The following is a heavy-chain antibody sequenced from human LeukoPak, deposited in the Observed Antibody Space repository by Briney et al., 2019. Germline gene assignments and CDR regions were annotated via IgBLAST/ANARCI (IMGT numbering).Heavy chain of an antibody. J-gene: IGHJ6*02. D-gene: IGHD2/OR15-2a*01. CDR2: INAYAGRP. CDR3: GTWAFYHSLDV. CDR1: GYTLGPYA. Sequence: QPGGALILSCGASGYTLGPYAVHWVPRRPGKGLEWVAHINAYAGRPFYGHCVEGRITIYRDNSKDPLYLQMNSLTTDYTALYYCGTWAFYHSLDVWGQGTTVTVSS. V-gene: IGHV3-43*02.